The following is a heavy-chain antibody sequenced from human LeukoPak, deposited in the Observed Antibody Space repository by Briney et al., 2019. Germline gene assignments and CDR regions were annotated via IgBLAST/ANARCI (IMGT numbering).Heavy chain of an antibody. D-gene: IGHD1-7*01. V-gene: IGHV4-4*09. CDR3: ARHWGGTTSYYYYMDV. J-gene: IGHJ6*03. CDR2: IYTSGST. Sequence: SETLSLTCTVSGGSISSYYWSWIRQPPGKGLEWIGYIYTSGSTNYNPSLKSRVTISVDTSKNQFSLKLSSVTAADTAVYYCARHWGGTTSYYYYMDVWGKGTTVTVSS. CDR1: GGSISSYY.